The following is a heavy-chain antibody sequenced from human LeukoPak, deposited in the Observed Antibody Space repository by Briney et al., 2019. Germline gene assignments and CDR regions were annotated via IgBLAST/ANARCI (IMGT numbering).Heavy chain of an antibody. D-gene: IGHD2-15*01. J-gene: IGHJ4*02. CDR2: IYYSGNT. CDR3: ARGPRGYCSGGSCYHY. CDR1: GASVSSESYY. V-gene: IGHV4-61*01. Sequence: SETLSLTCTVSGASVSSESYYWSWIRQPPGKGLEWIGYIYYSGNTNYSPSLKSRVTISVDTSKNQFSLRLSSVTAADTAVYYCARGPRGYCSGGSCYHYWGQGTLVTVSS.